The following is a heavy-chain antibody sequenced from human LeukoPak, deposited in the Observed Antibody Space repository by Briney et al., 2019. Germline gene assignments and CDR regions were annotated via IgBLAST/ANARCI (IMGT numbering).Heavy chain of an antibody. CDR2: IRASGGST. CDR3: AKGGYTSYFDY. J-gene: IGHJ4*02. V-gene: IGHV3-23*01. D-gene: IGHD6-13*01. CDR1: GFTFSSYA. Sequence: GGSLRLSCAASGFTFSSYAMTWVRQAPGKGLEWVSTIRASGGSTFYADSVEGRFTISRDNSKNTLYLQMNSLRADDTAVYYCAKGGYTSYFDYWGQGTLVTVSS.